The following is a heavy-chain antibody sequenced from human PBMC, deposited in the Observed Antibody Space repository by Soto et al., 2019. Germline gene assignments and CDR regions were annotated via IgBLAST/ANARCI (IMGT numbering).Heavy chain of an antibody. CDR3: AAVPYYYDSSGYQLDY. CDR1: GYTFTSYG. CDR2: ISAYNGNT. J-gene: IGHJ4*02. Sequence: QVQLVQSGAEVKKPGASVKVSCKASGYTFTSYGISWVRQAPGQGLEWMGWISAYNGNTNYAQKPQGRVTMTTDTSTSTAYMELRSLRSDDTAVYYCAAVPYYYDSSGYQLDYWGQGTLVTVSS. V-gene: IGHV1-18*01. D-gene: IGHD3-22*01.